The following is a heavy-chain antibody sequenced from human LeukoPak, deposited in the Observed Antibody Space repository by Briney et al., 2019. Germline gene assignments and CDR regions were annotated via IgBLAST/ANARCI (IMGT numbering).Heavy chain of an antibody. V-gene: IGHV1-69*04. CDR1: GYTFTSYD. CDR3: AGIAAAGYNWFDP. CDR2: IIPILGIA. D-gene: IGHD6-13*01. Sequence: SVKVSCKASGYTFTSYDINWVRQAPGQGLEWMGRIIPILGIANYAQKFQGRVTITADKSTSTAYMELSSLRSEDTAVYYCAGIAAAGYNWFDPWGQGTLVTVSS. J-gene: IGHJ5*02.